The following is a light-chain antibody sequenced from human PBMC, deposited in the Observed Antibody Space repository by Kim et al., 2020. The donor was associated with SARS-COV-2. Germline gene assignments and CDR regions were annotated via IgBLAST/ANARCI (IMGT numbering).Light chain of an antibody. J-gene: IGKJ1*01. CDR1: QSVSSSY. CDR2: GAS. V-gene: IGKV3-20*01. CDR3: QQYGSSPQWT. Sequence: EIVLTQSPGTLSLSPGERATLSCRASQSVSSSYLAWYQQKPGQAHRLLIYGASSRATGIPDRFSGSGSGTDFTLTISRLEPEDFAVYYCQQYGSSPQWTFGQGTKVDIK.